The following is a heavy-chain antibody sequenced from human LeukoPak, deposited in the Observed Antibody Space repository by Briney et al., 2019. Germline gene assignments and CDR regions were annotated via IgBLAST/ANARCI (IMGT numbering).Heavy chain of an antibody. CDR2: ISTISDTI. CDR1: GFTFSSYS. V-gene: IGHV3-48*01. CDR3: AKDLTHHDFWSGNSD. Sequence: GGSLRLSCAASGFTFSSYSMCWVRQAPGKGLEWISYISTISDTIYYADSVRDRFTISRDNAKRSLYLQMNNLRGEDTAVYYCAKDLTHHDFWSGNSDWGQGTLVTVSS. D-gene: IGHD3-3*01. J-gene: IGHJ4*02.